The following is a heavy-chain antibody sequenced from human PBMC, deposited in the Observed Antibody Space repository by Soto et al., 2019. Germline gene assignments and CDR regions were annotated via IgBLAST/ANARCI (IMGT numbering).Heavy chain of an antibody. CDR2: IYYSGST. J-gene: IGHJ6*02. V-gene: IGHV4-39*01. Sequence: NPTETLSLTCTVSGGSISSSSYYWGWIRQPPGKGLEWIGSIYYSGSTYYNPSLKSRVTISVDTSKNQFSLKLSSVTAADTAVYYCARQGYCSSTSCYTFRGLGWEGYYYYYYGMDVWGQGTTVTVSS. CDR1: GGSISSSSYY. CDR3: ARQGYCSSTSCYTFRGLGWEGYYYYYYGMDV. D-gene: IGHD2-2*02.